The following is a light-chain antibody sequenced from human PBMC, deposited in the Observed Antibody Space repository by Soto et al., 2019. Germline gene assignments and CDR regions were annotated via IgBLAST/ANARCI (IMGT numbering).Light chain of an antibody. CDR2: AAC. J-gene: IGKJ2*01. V-gene: IGKV1-12*01. CDR3: QQANSFPRT. CDR1: QSISSW. Sequence: DIQMTQSPSSVSASVGDRVTITCRASQSISSWLAWYQQKPGKAPKLLIYAACSLQSGVPSRFSGSGSVTDFTLSISGLQPADFATYYYQQANSFPRTFGHGTQLDIK.